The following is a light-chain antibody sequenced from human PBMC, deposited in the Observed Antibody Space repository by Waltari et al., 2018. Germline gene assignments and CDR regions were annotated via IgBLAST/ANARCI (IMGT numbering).Light chain of an antibody. J-gene: IGKJ1*01. CDR1: QSIGSS. Sequence: DIQMTQSPSSLSASVGDRVTITCRASQSIGSSLNWYQLKPGKAPNLLIYVASSLQGGVPSRFSGSGSGTDFTLTISSLQPADFATYYCQHFYTSRRTFGRGTKVEI. CDR2: VAS. CDR3: QHFYTSRRT. V-gene: IGKV1-39*01.